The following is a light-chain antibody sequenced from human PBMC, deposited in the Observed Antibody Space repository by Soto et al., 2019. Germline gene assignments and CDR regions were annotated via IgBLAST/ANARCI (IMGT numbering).Light chain of an antibody. CDR2: GNS. CDR1: SSNIGAGYD. Sequence: QSVLTQPPSVSGAPGQRVTISCTGSSSNIGAGYDVQWYQQLPGTAPKLLMYGNSNRPSGVPDRFSGYKSGTSASLAITGLQAEDEADYYCQSYDSSLTALYVFGIGTKVTVL. V-gene: IGLV1-40*01. CDR3: QSYDSSLTALYV. J-gene: IGLJ1*01.